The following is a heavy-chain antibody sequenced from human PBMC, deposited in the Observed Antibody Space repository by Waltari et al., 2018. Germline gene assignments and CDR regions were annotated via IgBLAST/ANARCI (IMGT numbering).Heavy chain of an antibody. V-gene: IGHV4-38-2*02. CDR3: AREWLIVKDAFDI. J-gene: IGHJ3*02. CDR2: IYHSGST. Sequence: QVQLQESGPGLVKPSETLSLTCAVSGYSISSGYYWGWIWQPPGKGLEWIGSIYHSGSTYYNPSLKSRVTISVDTSKNQFSLKLSSVTAADTAVYYCAREWLIVKDAFDIWGQGTMVTVSS. CDR1: GYSISSGYY. D-gene: IGHD2-15*01.